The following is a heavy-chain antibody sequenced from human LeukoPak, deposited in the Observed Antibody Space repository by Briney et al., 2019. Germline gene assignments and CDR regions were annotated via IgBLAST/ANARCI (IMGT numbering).Heavy chain of an antibody. CDR3: AKTRPLDSSSWSHGDY. Sequence: GGSLRLSSAASGFTFSSYAMSWVRRAPGKGLEWVSAISGSGDSTYYGDPVKGRFTISRDNSKNTLYLQMNSLRAEDTAVYYCAKTRPLDSSSWSHGDYWGQGTLVTVSS. V-gene: IGHV3-23*01. J-gene: IGHJ4*02. D-gene: IGHD6-13*01. CDR2: ISGSGDST. CDR1: GFTFSSYA.